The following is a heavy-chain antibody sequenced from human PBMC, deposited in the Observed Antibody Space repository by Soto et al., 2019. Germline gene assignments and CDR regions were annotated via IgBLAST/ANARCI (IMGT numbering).Heavy chain of an antibody. J-gene: IGHJ4*02. V-gene: IGHV4-61*01. Sequence: XATLSLTCTVSGGCFNSGRYYGTWIRQPPGKGLEWIGYVYDSGSFNYNPSLKSRVTISVDTSKNQFSLKLNSVTAADTAVYYCARGDYALVYWGQGTLVTVSS. CDR2: VYDSGSF. CDR1: GGCFNSGRYY. CDR3: ARGDYALVY. D-gene: IGHD3-16*01.